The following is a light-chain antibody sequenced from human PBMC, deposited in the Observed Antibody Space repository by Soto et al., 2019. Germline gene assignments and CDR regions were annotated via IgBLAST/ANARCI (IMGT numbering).Light chain of an antibody. CDR2: EAS. J-gene: IGKJ5*01. CDR3: QQYTDYSIT. V-gene: IGKV1-5*03. Sequence: DIQMTQSPSTLSASVGDRVTITCRASQSISSRLAWYHQKPGKAPKLLIYEASRLESGVPSRFSGSGSGTEFTLTISSLQPDDFATYYCQQYTDYSITFGQGTRLEI. CDR1: QSISSR.